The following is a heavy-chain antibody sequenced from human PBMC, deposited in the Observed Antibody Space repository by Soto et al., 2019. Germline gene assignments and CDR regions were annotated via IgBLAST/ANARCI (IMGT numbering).Heavy chain of an antibody. Sequence: PGGSLRLSCAASGFTFSSYAMSWVRHAPGKGLEWVSAISGSGGSTYYADSVKGRFTISRDNSKNTLYLQMNSLRAEDTAVYYCPKEPLLWFGESPIDFWGQGTLVTVSS. J-gene: IGHJ4*02. CDR2: ISGSGGST. V-gene: IGHV3-23*01. D-gene: IGHD3-10*01. CDR3: PKEPLLWFGESPIDF. CDR1: GFTFSSYA.